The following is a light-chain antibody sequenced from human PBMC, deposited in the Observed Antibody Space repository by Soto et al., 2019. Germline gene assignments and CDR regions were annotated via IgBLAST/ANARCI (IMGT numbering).Light chain of an antibody. V-gene: IGLV2-23*02. CDR1: NSNVGSYKL. Sequence: QSALTQPACVSGSPGQSITISCTGTNSNVGSYKLVSWYQQHPGKAPKLMIFEVNKRPSGASNRFSGSKSGNTASLTISGLKVEDEADYYCCSSGGSPTYVFGTGTKVTVL. CDR3: CSSGGSPTYV. J-gene: IGLJ1*01. CDR2: EVN.